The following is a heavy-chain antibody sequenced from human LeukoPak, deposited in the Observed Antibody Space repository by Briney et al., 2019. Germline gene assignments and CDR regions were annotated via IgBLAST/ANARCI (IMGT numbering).Heavy chain of an antibody. Sequence: SQTLSLTCAISGDSVSSNSAAWNWIRQSPSRGLEWPGRTYYRSKWYNDYAVSVKSRITINPDTSKNQFSLQLNSVTPEDTAVYYCARVVEDYVWGSYRYPRYNWFDPWGQGTLVTVSS. CDR1: GDSVSSNSAA. V-gene: IGHV6-1*01. CDR3: ARVVEDYVWGSYRYPRYNWFDP. CDR2: TYYRSKWYN. D-gene: IGHD3-16*02. J-gene: IGHJ5*02.